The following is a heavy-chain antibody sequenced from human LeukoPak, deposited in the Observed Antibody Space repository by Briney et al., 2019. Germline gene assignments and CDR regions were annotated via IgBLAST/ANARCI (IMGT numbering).Heavy chain of an antibody. Sequence: GGSLRFSCAASGFTFSDYYMSWIRQAPRKGLEWVSHISNSGSTIYYADSVKGRFTISRDNSKNTLYLQMNSLRAEDTAVYYCAKGAAASYYYYYYMDVWGKGTTVTISS. CDR3: AKGAAASYYYYYYMDV. V-gene: IGHV3-11*04. J-gene: IGHJ6*03. CDR2: ISNSGSTI. D-gene: IGHD2-2*01. CDR1: GFTFSDYY.